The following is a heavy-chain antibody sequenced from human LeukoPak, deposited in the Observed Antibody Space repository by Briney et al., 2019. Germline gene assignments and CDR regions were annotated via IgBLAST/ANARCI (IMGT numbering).Heavy chain of an antibody. CDR1: GYTFTNYD. D-gene: IGHD3-22*01. CDR3: ASWGYYDSSGYSH. CDR2: MNPDSGNT. V-gene: IGHV1-8*01. Sequence: ASVKVSCKASGYTFTNYDINWVRQATGQGLEWMGWMNPDSGNTGFAQKFQGRVTMTRNTSINAAYMELSSLRFEDTAVYYCASWGYYDSSGYSHWGQGTLVTVSS. J-gene: IGHJ4*02.